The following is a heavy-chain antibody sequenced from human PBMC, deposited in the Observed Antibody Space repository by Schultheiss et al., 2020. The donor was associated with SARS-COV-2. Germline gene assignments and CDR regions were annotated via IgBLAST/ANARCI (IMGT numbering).Heavy chain of an antibody. CDR1: GFTFSSYA. J-gene: IGHJ4*02. CDR3: ARVGYDYVWGSYRYTGSFDY. CDR2: ISYDGSNK. D-gene: IGHD3-16*02. Sequence: GESLKISCAASGFTFSSYAMHWVRQAPGKGLEWVAFISYDGSNKNYADSVKGRFTISRDNAKNSLYLQMNSLRAEDTAVYYCARVGYDYVWGSYRYTGSFDYWGQGTLVTVSS. V-gene: IGHV3-30*07.